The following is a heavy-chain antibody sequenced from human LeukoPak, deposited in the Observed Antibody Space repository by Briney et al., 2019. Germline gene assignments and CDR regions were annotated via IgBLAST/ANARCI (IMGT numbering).Heavy chain of an antibody. Sequence: GGSLRLSCAASGFTISSNYMSWVRQAPGKGLEWVSVIYSGGSTYYADSVKGRFTISRHNSKNTLYLQMNSLRAEDTAVYYCARDRRQYSSSFYYYGMDVWGQGTTVTVSS. CDR1: GFTISSNY. CDR2: IYSGGST. J-gene: IGHJ6*02. D-gene: IGHD6-6*01. V-gene: IGHV3-53*04. CDR3: ARDRRQYSSSFYYYGMDV.